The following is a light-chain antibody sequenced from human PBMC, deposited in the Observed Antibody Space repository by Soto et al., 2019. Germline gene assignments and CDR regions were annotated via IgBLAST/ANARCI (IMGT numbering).Light chain of an antibody. J-gene: IGKJ5*01. CDR2: GAS. Sequence: EIIFTQSPDTLSLSPGERATLSCRASQTVSSNYLAWCQQRPGQAPRILIYGASTRDAGIPDRFSGSGSGTDCTLTITRLEPEDSEVYFCQQYTGQPTTFGQGTRLEIK. V-gene: IGKV3-20*01. CDR3: QQYTGQPTT. CDR1: QTVSSNY.